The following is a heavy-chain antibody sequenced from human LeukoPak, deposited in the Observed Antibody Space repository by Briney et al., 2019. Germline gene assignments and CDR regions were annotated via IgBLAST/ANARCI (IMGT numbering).Heavy chain of an antibody. CDR3: AKDRDYIMGIVDY. V-gene: IGHV3-33*06. CDR2: IWYDGSNE. D-gene: IGHD4/OR15-4a*01. J-gene: IGHJ4*02. CDR1: GFTFSRNG. Sequence: GGSLRLSCAASGFTFSRNGMHWVRQAPGKGLKWVAVIWYDGSNEYYADSVKGRFTVSRDNSKNTMYLQMNSLRAEDTAVYYCAKDRDYIMGIVDYWGQGTLVTVSS.